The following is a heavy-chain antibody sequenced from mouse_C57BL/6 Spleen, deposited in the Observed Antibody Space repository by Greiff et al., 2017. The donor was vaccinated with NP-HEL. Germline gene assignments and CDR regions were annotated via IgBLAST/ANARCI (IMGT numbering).Heavy chain of an antibody. CDR2: IDPETGGT. V-gene: IGHV1-15*01. CDR1: GYTFTDYE. D-gene: IGHD3-2*02. CDR3: TREKDSSGYVDYFDY. J-gene: IGHJ2*01. Sequence: VQLQQSGAELVRPGASVTLSCKASGYTFTDYEMHWVKQTPVHGLEWIGAIDPETGGTAYNQKFKGKAILTADKSSSTAYMELRSLTSEDSAVYYCTREKDSSGYVDYFDYWGQGTTLTVSS.